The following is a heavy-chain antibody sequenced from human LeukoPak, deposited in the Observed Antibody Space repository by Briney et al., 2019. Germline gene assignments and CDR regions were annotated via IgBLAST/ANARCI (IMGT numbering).Heavy chain of an antibody. CDR2: IGGRGGST. J-gene: IGHJ5*02. D-gene: IGHD3-16*01. Sequence: GGSLRLSCAASGFSFSDFTMTWVRQAPGKGPEWVSAIGGRGGSTYYADSLGGRFTISRDNSKDMLYLQMNSLKVEDTATYYCGKEGGAWGQGTLVTVSS. V-gene: IGHV3-23*01. CDR3: GKEGGA. CDR1: GFSFSDFT.